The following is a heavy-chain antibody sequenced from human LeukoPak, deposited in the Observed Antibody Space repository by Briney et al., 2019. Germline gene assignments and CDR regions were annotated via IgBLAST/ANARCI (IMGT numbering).Heavy chain of an antibody. CDR3: ARPLMYYYGSETYFWFDP. Sequence: GGSLRLSCAASGFTFSSYSMNWVRQAPGKGLKWVSSISSSSSYIYYADSVKGRFTISRDNAKNSLSLQMNSLRAEDTAVYYCARPLMYYYGSETYFWFDPWGQGTLVTVSS. V-gene: IGHV3-21*01. J-gene: IGHJ5*02. CDR2: ISSSSSYI. D-gene: IGHD3-10*01. CDR1: GFTFSSYS.